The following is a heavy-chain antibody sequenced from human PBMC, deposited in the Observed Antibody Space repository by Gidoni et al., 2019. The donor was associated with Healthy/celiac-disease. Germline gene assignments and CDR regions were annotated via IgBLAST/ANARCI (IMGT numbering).Heavy chain of an antibody. J-gene: IGHJ4*02. CDR1: VSPFCSYA. D-gene: IGHD5-18*01. V-gene: IGHV3-23*01. Sequence: EVQLLESGGGLVQPGGSLRLSCSASVSPFCSYAMSWVRQAPGKGLGWGSGISGSGGSTYYADSVKGRFTISRDNSKNTLYLQMNSLRAEDTAVYYCAKGPTYVDTAMTNDYWGQGTLVTVSS. CDR3: AKGPTYVDTAMTNDY. CDR2: ISGSGGST.